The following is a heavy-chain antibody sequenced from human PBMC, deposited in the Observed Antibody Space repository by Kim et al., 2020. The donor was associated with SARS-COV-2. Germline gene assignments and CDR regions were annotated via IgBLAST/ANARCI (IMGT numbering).Heavy chain of an antibody. CDR2: ISYDGSNK. D-gene: IGHD6-19*01. Sequence: GGSLRLSCAASGFTFSSYGMHWVRQAPGKGLEWVAVISYDGSNKYYADSVKGRFTISRDNSKNTLYLQMNSLRAEDTAVYYCAKSQQWLGGSVGYWGQGTLVTVSS. CDR3: AKSQQWLGGSVGY. J-gene: IGHJ4*02. CDR1: GFTFSSYG. V-gene: IGHV3-30*18.